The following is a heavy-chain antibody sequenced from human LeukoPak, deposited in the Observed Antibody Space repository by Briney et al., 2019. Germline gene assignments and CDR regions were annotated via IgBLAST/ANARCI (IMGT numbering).Heavy chain of an antibody. J-gene: IGHJ4*02. CDR1: GGSISSYY. Sequence: SETLSLTCTVSGGSISSYYWSWIRQPPGKGLEWIGYFDHSGNTNYNPSLKSRVTISEDTSKNEFSLKLSSVTASDTAVYYCARHGSSASSGWYRLDYWGQGTLVTVSS. CDR2: FDHSGNT. V-gene: IGHV4-59*08. CDR3: ARHGSSASSGWYRLDY. D-gene: IGHD6-19*01.